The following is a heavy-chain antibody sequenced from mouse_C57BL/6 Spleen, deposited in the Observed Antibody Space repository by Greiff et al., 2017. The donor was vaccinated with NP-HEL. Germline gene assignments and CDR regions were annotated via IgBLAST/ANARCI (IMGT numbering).Heavy chain of an antibody. V-gene: IGHV5-9-1*02. CDR3: TRDRRQRYFDG. CDR2: ISSGGDYI. Sequence: DLMLVESGEGLVKPGGSLKLSCAASGFTFSSYAMSWVRQTPEKRLEWVAYISSGGDYIYYADTVKGRFTLSRDNARNTLYLQMSSLKSEDTAMYYCTRDRRQRYFDGWGTGTTVTVSS. J-gene: IGHJ1*03. CDR1: GFTFSSYA.